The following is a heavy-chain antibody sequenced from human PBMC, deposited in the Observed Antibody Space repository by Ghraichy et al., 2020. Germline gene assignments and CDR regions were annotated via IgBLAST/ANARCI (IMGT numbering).Heavy chain of an antibody. J-gene: IGHJ6*02. CDR3: AREGPYDNYYYGMDV. Sequence: ASVKVSCKASGYTFTSYGISWVRQAPGQGLEWMGWISAYNGNTNYAQKLQGRVTMTTDTSTSTAYMELRSLRSDDTAVYYCAREGPYDNYYYGMDVWGQGSTVTVSS. CDR1: GYTFTSYG. V-gene: IGHV1-18*04. CDR2: ISAYNGNT. D-gene: IGHD3-22*01.